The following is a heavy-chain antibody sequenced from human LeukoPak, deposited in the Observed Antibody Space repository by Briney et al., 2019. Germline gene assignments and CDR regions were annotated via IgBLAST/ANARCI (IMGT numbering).Heavy chain of an antibody. V-gene: IGHV4-59*02. D-gene: IGHD2-2*02. J-gene: IGHJ5*01. CDR3: ARDLFPINWFES. Sequence: SETLSLTCTVSGGSVTKYYWRWIRQAPGKGLEWIGFIFHTGITNYNPSLKSRVTISVDTSKNQFSLKLTSVTAADTAVYFCARDLFPINWFESWGQGTLVTVSS. CDR2: IFHTGIT. CDR1: GGSVTKYY.